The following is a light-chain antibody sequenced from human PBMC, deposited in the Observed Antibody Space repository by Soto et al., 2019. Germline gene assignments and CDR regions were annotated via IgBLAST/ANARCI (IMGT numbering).Light chain of an antibody. CDR2: ADS. CDR3: QSFDTGLTGPI. CDR1: TSNIGAGYD. J-gene: IGLJ2*01. Sequence: QSVLTQPPSVSGAPGQRVTISCTGSTSNIGAGYDVHWYQQKDPRAAPKLLIYADSNRPSGAPDRFSASKSGTSASLAITGLQAEDEADYYCQSFDTGLTGPILGIGTKLTVL. V-gene: IGLV1-40*01.